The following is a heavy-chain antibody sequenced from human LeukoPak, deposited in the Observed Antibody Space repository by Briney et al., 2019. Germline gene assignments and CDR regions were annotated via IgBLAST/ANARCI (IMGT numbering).Heavy chain of an antibody. V-gene: IGHV1-69*13. D-gene: IGHD3-3*01. CDR3: AREVTIFGVVIIKGYMDV. J-gene: IGHJ6*03. Sequence: ASVKVSCKASGGTFSSYAISWVRQAPGQGLEWMGGTIPIFGTANYAQKFQGRVTITADESTSTAYMELSSLRSEDTAVYYCAREVTIFGVVIIKGYMDVWGKGTTVTVSS. CDR1: GGTFSSYA. CDR2: TIPIFGTA.